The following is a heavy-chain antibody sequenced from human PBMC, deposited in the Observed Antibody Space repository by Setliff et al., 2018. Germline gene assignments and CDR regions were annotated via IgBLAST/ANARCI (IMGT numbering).Heavy chain of an antibody. CDR3: AREPTVTTLDY. J-gene: IGHJ4*02. CDR1: GYTFTSYG. Sequence: SVKVSCKASGYTFTSYGISWVRQAPGQGLEWMGRIIPIFGTANYAQKFQGRVTITADKSTSTAYMELSSLRSEDTAVYYCAREPTVTTLDYWGQGTLVTVSS. D-gene: IGHD4-4*01. CDR2: IIPIFGTA. V-gene: IGHV1-69*06.